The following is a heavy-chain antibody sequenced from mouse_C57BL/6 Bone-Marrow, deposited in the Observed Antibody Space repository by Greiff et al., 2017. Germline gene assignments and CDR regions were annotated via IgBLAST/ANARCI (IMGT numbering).Heavy chain of an antibody. Sequence: VQLQQPGAELVRPGTSVKLSCKASGYTFTSYWMHWVKQRPGQGLEWIGVIDPSDSYTNYNQKFKGKATLTVDTSSRTAYMQLSSLTSDDSAVYYCARDAYYYGSSSSYYFDYWGQGTTLTVSS. CDR1: GYTFTSYW. J-gene: IGHJ2*01. CDR2: IDPSDSYT. CDR3: ARDAYYYGSSSSYYFDY. V-gene: IGHV1-59*01. D-gene: IGHD1-1*01.